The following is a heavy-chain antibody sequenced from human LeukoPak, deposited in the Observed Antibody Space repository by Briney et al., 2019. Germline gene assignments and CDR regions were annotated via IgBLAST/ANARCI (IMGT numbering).Heavy chain of an antibody. D-gene: IGHD6-13*01. CDR1: GYTFTNYY. CDR3: ARGDEQQLVLGGGDY. CDR2: INPSGGST. J-gene: IGHJ4*02. Sequence: AASVKVSCKASGYTFTNYYVHWVRQAPGQGLEWMGIINPSGGSTSYAQKFQGRVTMTRDMSTSTVYMELSSLRSEDTAVYYCARGDEQQLVLGGGDYWGQGTLVTVSS. V-gene: IGHV1-46*01.